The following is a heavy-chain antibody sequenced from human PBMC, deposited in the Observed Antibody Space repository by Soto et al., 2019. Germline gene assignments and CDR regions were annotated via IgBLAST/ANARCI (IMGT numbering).Heavy chain of an antibody. V-gene: IGHV3-7*03. CDR2: IKQDGSVK. Sequence: PGGSLRLSCEASGFALSTYWMSWVRQAPGKGLEWVANIKQDGSVKHYVDSVRGRLTISRDNAKNSLFLQMNSLSAEDTAVYYSERLKETATTFVYWGQGTPVTVSS. CDR1: GFALSTYW. CDR3: ERLKETATTFVY. J-gene: IGHJ4*02. D-gene: IGHD1-1*01.